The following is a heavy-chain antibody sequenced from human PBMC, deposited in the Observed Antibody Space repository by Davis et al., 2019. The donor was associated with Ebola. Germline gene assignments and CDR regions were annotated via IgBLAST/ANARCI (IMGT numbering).Heavy chain of an antibody. V-gene: IGHV4-34*01. D-gene: IGHD2-15*01. CDR2: INHSGST. CDR3: ARGQLGYCSGGSCYYLFAAFDI. CDR1: GGSFSGYY. J-gene: IGHJ3*02. Sequence: SETLSLTCAVYGGSFSGYYWSWIRQPPGKGLEWIGEINHSGSTNYNPSLKGRVTISVDTSKNQFSLKLSSVTAADTAVYYCARGQLGYCSGGSCYYLFAAFDIWGQGTMVTVSS.